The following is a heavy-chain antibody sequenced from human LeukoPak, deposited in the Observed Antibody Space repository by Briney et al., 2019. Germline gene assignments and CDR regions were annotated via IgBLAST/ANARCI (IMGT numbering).Heavy chain of an antibody. CDR3: ARDKWELYDY. CDR2: IYTSGST. Sequence: PSETLSLTCTVSGGSISSGSYYWSWLRQPAGKGLEWIGRIYTSGSTNYNPSLKSRVTISVDTSKNQFSLKLSSVTAADTAVYYCARDKWELYDYWGQGTLVTVSS. V-gene: IGHV4-61*02. D-gene: IGHD1-26*01. CDR1: GGSISSGSYY. J-gene: IGHJ4*02.